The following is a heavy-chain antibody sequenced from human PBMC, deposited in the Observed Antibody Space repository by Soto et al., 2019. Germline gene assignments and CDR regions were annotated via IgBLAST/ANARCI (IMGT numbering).Heavy chain of an antibody. D-gene: IGHD6-6*01. Sequence: SVKVSCKASGGTFSSYAISWVRQAPGQGLEWMGGIIPIFGTANYAQKFQGRVTITADESTSTAYMELSSLRSEDTAVYYCAIAARPRGNYYYYFGMDVWGQGTTVTVSS. V-gene: IGHV1-69*13. CDR1: GGTFSSYA. CDR3: AIAARPRGNYYYYFGMDV. J-gene: IGHJ6*02. CDR2: IIPIFGTA.